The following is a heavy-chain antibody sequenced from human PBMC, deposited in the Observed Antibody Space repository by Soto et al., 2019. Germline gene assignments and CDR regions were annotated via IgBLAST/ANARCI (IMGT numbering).Heavy chain of an antibody. CDR1: GFTFDDYG. V-gene: IGHV3-20*01. CDR3: ARAVGDYGFGAFDI. CDR2: INWNGGST. D-gene: IGHD4-17*01. J-gene: IGHJ3*02. Sequence: GGSLRLSCAASGFTFDDYGMSWVRQAPGKGLEWVSGINWNGGSTGYADSVKGRFTISRDNAKNSLYLQMNSLRAEDTALYHCARAVGDYGFGAFDIWGQGTMVTVSS.